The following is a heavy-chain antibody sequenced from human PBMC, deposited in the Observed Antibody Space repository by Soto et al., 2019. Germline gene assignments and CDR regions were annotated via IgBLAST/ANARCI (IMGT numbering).Heavy chain of an antibody. CDR2: ISYDGSNK. CDR3: AVPAAIRGEYYYYGMDV. V-gene: IGHV3-30*03. Sequence: QVQLVESGGGVVQPGRSLRLSCAASGFTFSSYGMHWVRQAPGKGLEWVAVISYDGSNKYYADSVKGRFTICRDNSKNTLYLQMNSLRAEDTAVYYCAVPAAIRGEYYYYGMDVWGQGTTVTVSS. J-gene: IGHJ6*02. D-gene: IGHD2-2*01. CDR1: GFTFSSYG.